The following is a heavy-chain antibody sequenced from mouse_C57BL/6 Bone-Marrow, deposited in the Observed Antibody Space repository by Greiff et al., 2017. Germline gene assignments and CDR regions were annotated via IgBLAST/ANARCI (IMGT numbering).Heavy chain of an antibody. CDR2: IDPNSGGT. CDR3: ARGTSYGSSYRRNYYAMDY. CDR1: GYTFTSYW. J-gene: IGHJ4*01. D-gene: IGHD1-1*01. Sequence: VQLQQPGAELVKPGASVKLSCKASGYTFTSYWMHWVKQRPGRGLEWIGRIDPNSGGTKYNEKFKSKATLTVDKPSSTAYMQLSSLTSEDSAVYYCARGTSYGSSYRRNYYAMDYWGQGTSVTVSS. V-gene: IGHV1-72*01.